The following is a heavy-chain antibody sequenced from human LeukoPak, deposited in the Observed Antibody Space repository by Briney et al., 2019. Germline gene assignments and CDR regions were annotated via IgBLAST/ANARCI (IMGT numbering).Heavy chain of an antibody. V-gene: IGHV3-9*01. J-gene: IGHJ4*02. D-gene: IGHD2-21*02. CDR1: GFTFDDYA. CDR3: AKSVTAISYYFDY. Sequence: PGRSLRLSCAASGFTFDDYAMHWVRQAPGKGLEWVSGISWNSGSIGYADSVKGRFTTSRDNAKNSLYLQMNSLRAEDTALYYCAKSVTAISYYFDYWGQGTLVTVSS. CDR2: ISWNSGSI.